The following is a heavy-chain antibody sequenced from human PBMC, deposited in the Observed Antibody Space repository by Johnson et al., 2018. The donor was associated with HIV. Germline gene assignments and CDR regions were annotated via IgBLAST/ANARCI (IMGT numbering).Heavy chain of an antibody. CDR2: ISSTATNI. CDR3: ARQYRNSGSRTGAFDI. V-gene: IGHV3-11*04. D-gene: IGHD1-26*01. CDR1: GFTFSDYY. Sequence: QVQLVESGGGLVKPGGSLRLSCAASGFTFSDYYMSWIRQAPGKGLEWVSYISSTATNIDYADSVKGRFTISRDNAKNSLYLQMNSLRADDTAVYYCARQYRNSGSRTGAFDIWGQGTMVTVSS. J-gene: IGHJ3*02.